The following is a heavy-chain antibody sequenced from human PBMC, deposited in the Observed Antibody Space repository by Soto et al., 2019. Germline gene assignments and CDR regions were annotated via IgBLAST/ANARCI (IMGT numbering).Heavy chain of an antibody. J-gene: IGHJ1*01. CDR1: GFTFSTYW. V-gene: IGHV3-7*01. CDR3: ARLAVVCGGVFQH. CDR2: INQDGSDK. Sequence: EVQLVESGGGLVQPGGSLRLSCAASGFTFSTYWMSWVRQAPGKGLEWVANINQDGSDKNYVDSLKGRFTISRDNAKNSLYLQMDILRAEDTAVYYCARLAVVCGGVFQHWGRGTLVTVSS. D-gene: IGHD2-15*01.